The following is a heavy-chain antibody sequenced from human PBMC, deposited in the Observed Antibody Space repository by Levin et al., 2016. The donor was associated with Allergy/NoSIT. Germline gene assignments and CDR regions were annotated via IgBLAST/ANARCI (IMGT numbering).Heavy chain of an antibody. D-gene: IGHD6-13*01. CDR1: GFTVSSNY. CDR3: ARDSSSWGIDY. J-gene: IGHJ4*02. Sequence: GESLKISCAASGFTVSSNYMSWVRQAPGKGLEWVSVIYSGGSTYYADSVKGRFTISRDNSKNTLYLQMNSLRAEDTAVYYCARDSSSWGIDYWGQGTLVTVSS. V-gene: IGHV3-53*01. CDR2: IYSGGST.